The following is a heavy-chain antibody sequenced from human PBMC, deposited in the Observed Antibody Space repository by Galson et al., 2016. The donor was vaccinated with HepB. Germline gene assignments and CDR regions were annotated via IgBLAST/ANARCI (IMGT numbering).Heavy chain of an antibody. Sequence: SLRLSCAASGFTFSSYGMHWVRQAPGKGLEWVAVISYDGNNKFYADSVKGRFTISRDNSKNTLYLQMNSLRADDTAVYYCAKRDSRSSLDYWGQGTLVTVSS. CDR2: ISYDGNNK. V-gene: IGHV3-30*18. CDR1: GFTFSSYG. CDR3: AKRDSRSSLDY. J-gene: IGHJ4*02. D-gene: IGHD6-13*01.